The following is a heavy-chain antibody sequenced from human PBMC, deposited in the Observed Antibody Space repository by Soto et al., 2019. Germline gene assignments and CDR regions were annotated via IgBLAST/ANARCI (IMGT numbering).Heavy chain of an antibody. D-gene: IGHD2-15*01. Sequence: QVQLVQSGAEVKKPGSSVKVSCKASGGTFSSYAISWVRQAPGQGLEWMGGIIPIFGTANYAQKFQGRVTITADESTSTADMELSSLRSEDTAVYYCARGYCSGGSCYDWFDPWGQGALVTVSS. CDR3: ARGYCSGGSCYDWFDP. J-gene: IGHJ5*02. V-gene: IGHV1-69*12. CDR2: IIPIFGTA. CDR1: GGTFSSYA.